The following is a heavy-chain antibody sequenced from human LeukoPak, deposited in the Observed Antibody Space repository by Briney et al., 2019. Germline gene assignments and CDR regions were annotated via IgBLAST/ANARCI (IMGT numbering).Heavy chain of an antibody. CDR1: GFTFSSYG. V-gene: IGHV3-30*03. D-gene: IGHD3-22*01. CDR3: ARDAGSGYYGQVL. CDR2: ISYDGSNK. J-gene: IGHJ4*02. Sequence: GGSLRLSCAASGFTFSSYGMHWVRQAPGKGLEWVAVISYDGSNKYYADSVKGRLTISRDNSKNTLYLQMNSLRAEDTAVYYCARDAGSGYYGQVLWGQGTLVTVSS.